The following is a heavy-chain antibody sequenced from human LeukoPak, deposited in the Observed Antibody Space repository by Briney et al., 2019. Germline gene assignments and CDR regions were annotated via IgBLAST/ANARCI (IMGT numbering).Heavy chain of an antibody. CDR3: ASPDFWSGYSLDY. CDR2: IIPIFGTA. J-gene: IGHJ4*02. Sequence: SVKVSCKASGGTFSSYAISWVRQAPGQGLEWMGGIIPIFGTANYAQKFQGRVTITTDESTSTTYMELSSLRSEDTAVYYCASPDFWSGYSLDYWGQGTPVTVSS. V-gene: IGHV1-69*05. CDR1: GGTFSSYA. D-gene: IGHD3-3*01.